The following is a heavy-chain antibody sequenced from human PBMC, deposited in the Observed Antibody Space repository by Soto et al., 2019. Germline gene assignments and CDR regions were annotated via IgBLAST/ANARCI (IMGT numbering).Heavy chain of an antibody. CDR3: ARGRNDYYGSGSYGMEV. J-gene: IGHJ6*02. Sequence: SETLSLTCAVYGGSFSGYYWSWIRQPPGKGLEWIGEINHSGSTNYNPSLKSRGTISLDTSKNQFSLKLSSVTAADTAVYYCARGRNDYYGSGSYGMEVWGQGTTVTVSS. V-gene: IGHV4-34*01. CDR2: INHSGST. CDR1: GGSFSGYY. D-gene: IGHD3-10*01.